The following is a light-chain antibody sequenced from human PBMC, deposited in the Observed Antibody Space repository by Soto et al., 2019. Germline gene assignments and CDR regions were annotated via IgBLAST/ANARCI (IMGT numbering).Light chain of an antibody. Sequence: DIQMTKSPSTLSGSVGDRVTITCRASQSISSYLNWYQQKPGKAPKLLIYAASSLQSGVPSRFSGSGSGTDFTLTISSLQPEDFATYYCQQSYSTPRTFGQGTMVDIK. CDR2: AAS. J-gene: IGKJ1*01. CDR1: QSISSY. V-gene: IGKV1-39*01. CDR3: QQSYSTPRT.